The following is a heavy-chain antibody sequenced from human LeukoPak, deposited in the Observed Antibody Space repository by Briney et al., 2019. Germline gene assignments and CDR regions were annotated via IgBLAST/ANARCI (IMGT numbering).Heavy chain of an antibody. J-gene: IGHJ4*02. CDR2: ISNDGDTK. D-gene: IGHD6-19*01. V-gene: IGHV3-30-3*01. Sequence: GGSLRLSCAASGFTFNTHTMHWVRQAPGKGLEWVAVISNDGDTKFHADSVKGRFTISRDNSKNTLYLQVNRLRPEDTALFYCARGGETASTGWSMIDYWGQGSLVTVSS. CDR1: GFTFNTHT. CDR3: ARGGETASTGWSMIDY.